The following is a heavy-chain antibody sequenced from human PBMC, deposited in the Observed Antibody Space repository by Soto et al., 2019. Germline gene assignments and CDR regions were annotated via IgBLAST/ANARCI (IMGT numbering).Heavy chain of an antibody. V-gene: IGHV4-30-4*01. Sequence: QVQLQESGPGLVKPSQTLSLTCTVSGGSISSGDYYWSWIRQPPGKGLEWIGYLYYSGSTYYNPSLKSRVTISVDTSKNQLSLNLSSVTTVDTAVYYCARDSGVVSAFDIWGQGTMVTVSS. J-gene: IGHJ3*02. CDR3: ARDSGVVSAFDI. D-gene: IGHD2-15*01. CDR1: GGSISSGDYY. CDR2: LYYSGST.